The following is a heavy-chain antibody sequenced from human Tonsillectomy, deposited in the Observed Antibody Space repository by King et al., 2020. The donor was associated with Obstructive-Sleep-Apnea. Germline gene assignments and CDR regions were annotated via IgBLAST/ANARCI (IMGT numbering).Heavy chain of an antibody. CDR2: ISSSGSTI. J-gene: IGHJ4*02. D-gene: IGHD6-13*01. Sequence: VQLVESGGGLVKPGGSLRLSCAASGFTFSDYYMSWIRQAPGKGLEWVSYISSSGSTIYYADSVKGRFTISRDTAKKSLFLQMNSLRAKDTAVYYCARDPSTSTWYPDHAFDYWGQGTLVTVSS. CDR3: ARDPSTSTWYPDHAFDY. CDR1: GFTFSDYY. V-gene: IGHV3-11*01.